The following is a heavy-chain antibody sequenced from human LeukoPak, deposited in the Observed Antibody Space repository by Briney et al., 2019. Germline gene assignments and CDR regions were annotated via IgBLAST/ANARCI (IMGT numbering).Heavy chain of an antibody. Sequence: PSETLSLTCAVSGYSISSGYYWGWIRQPPGKGLEWIGSIYHSGSTYYNPSLKSRVTISVDTSKNQFSLKLSSVTAADTAVYYCARLHCSSTSCYLYIDYWGQGTLVTVSS. CDR2: IYHSGST. J-gene: IGHJ4*02. CDR3: ARLHCSSTSCYLYIDY. D-gene: IGHD2-2*01. CDR1: GYSISSGYY. V-gene: IGHV4-38-2*01.